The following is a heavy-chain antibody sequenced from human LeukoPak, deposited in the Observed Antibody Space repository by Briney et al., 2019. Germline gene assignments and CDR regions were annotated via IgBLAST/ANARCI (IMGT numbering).Heavy chain of an antibody. D-gene: IGHD3-10*01. CDR2: IRYDGRNK. CDR3: AKDRPYYYGSGSYEYMDV. CDR1: GFTFSNYG. J-gene: IGHJ6*03. V-gene: IGHV3-30*02. Sequence: GGSLRLSCAASGFTFSNYGMHWVRQAPGKGLEWVGFIRYDGRNKYYADFVKGRFTISRDNSKNTLYLQMNSLRAEDTAVYYCAKDRPYYYGSGSYEYMDVWGKGTTVTISS.